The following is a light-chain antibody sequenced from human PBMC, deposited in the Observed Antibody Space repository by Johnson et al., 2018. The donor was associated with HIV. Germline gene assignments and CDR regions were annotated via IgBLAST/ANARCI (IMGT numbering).Light chain of an antibody. Sequence: QSVLTQPPSVSAAAGQKVTISCSGTYSNIEHNYVSWYQQLPGTAPKLLIYGTTKRPSGIPARFSGSQSGTSATLGLTVLPAGDHAASLCRTWANSMDAYVFGTGTRVAVL. J-gene: IGLJ1*01. CDR1: YSNIEHNY. CDR3: RTWANSMDAYV. CDR2: GTT. V-gene: IGLV1-51*01.